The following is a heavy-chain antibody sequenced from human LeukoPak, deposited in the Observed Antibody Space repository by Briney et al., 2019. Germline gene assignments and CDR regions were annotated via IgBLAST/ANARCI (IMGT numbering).Heavy chain of an antibody. CDR3: ARGLRYSSGWPTEY. Sequence: SETLSLTCAVYGGSFSGYYWSWIRQPPGKGLEWIGEINHSGSTNYNPSLKSRVTISVDTSKNQFSLKLSSVTAADTAVYYCARGLRYSSGWPTEYWGQGTLVTVSS. CDR1: GGSFSGYY. D-gene: IGHD6-19*01. V-gene: IGHV4-34*01. CDR2: INHSGST. J-gene: IGHJ4*02.